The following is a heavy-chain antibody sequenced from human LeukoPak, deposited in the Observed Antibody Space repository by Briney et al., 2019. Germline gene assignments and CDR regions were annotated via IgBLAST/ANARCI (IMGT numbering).Heavy chain of an antibody. CDR3: AREMTYYYDSSGSPDDAFDI. J-gene: IGHJ3*02. V-gene: IGHV1-18*01. Sequence: ASVKVSCKASGYTFTSYGVTWVRQAPGQGLEWMGWISAYNGNTNYAQDVQGRVTMSRDTSTSTAYMELRSLRSDDTAVYYCAREMTYYYDSSGSPDDAFDIWGQGTMVTVSS. CDR1: GYTFTSYG. D-gene: IGHD3-22*01. CDR2: ISAYNGNT.